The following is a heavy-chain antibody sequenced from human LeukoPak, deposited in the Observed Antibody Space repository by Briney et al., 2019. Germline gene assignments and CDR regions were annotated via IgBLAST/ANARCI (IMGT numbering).Heavy chain of an antibody. CDR1: GFTFSSYG. Sequence: GTLRLSCAASGFTFSSYGMSWVRQAPGKGLEWIGSIYYSGSTNYNPSLKSRVTISVDTSKNQFSLKLSSVTAADTAVYYCAGGYCSGGSCYVNSPFDYWGQGTLVTVSS. D-gene: IGHD2-15*01. V-gene: IGHV4-34*08. J-gene: IGHJ4*02. CDR2: IYYSGST. CDR3: AGGYCSGGSCYVNSPFDY.